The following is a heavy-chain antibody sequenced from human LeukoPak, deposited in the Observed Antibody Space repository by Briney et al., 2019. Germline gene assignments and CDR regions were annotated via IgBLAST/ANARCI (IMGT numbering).Heavy chain of an antibody. CDR2: ISASGGST. CDR1: GFTFSSYA. D-gene: IGHD2-15*01. Sequence: GASLRLSCAASGFTFSSYAMSWVRQAPGKGLEWVSTISASGGSTYYADSVKGRLTISRDNSKNTLYLQMNSLRAEDTAVYYCAKGPYSAFDIWGQGTMVTVSS. V-gene: IGHV3-23*01. CDR3: AKGPYSAFDI. J-gene: IGHJ3*02.